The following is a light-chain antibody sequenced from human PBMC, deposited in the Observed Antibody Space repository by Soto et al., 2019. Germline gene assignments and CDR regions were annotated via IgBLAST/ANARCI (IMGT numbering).Light chain of an antibody. V-gene: IGKV3-15*01. CDR3: QRYNNWPLT. CDR1: QGIGST. Sequence: ERVMTQSPSTLSVSPGERATLSCRASQGIGSTLAWYQQKPGQTPRLLIYGASTRATGVPARFSGSGSGTEFTLTINSLQSEDFAVYYCQRYNNWPLTFGGGTKVDIK. J-gene: IGKJ4*01. CDR2: GAS.